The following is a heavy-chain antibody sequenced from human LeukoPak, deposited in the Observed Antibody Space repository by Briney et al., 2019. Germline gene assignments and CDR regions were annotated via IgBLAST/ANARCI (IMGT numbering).Heavy chain of an antibody. D-gene: IGHD3-10*01. CDR2: IYHSGST. CDR1: GGSISSSNW. J-gene: IGHJ4*02. Sequence: PSGTLSLTCAVSGGSISSSNWWSWVRQPPGKGLEWIGEIYHSGSTNYNPSLKSRVTISVDKSKNQFSLKLSSVTAADTAVYYCARDSSPPSGDTYFDYWGQGTLVTVSS. V-gene: IGHV4-4*02. CDR3: ARDSSPPSGDTYFDY.